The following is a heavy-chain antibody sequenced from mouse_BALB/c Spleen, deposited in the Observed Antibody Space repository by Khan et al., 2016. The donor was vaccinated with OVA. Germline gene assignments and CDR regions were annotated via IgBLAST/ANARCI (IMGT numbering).Heavy chain of an antibody. Sequence: EVQLQESGPGLVKPSQSLSLTCTVTGYSITSGYAWNWIRQFPGNKLEWMGYISYSGVTRYTPSLKSRISITRDTSKNQFFLQLNSVTTEDTATYDCARGNYYGYYVDYWGQGTTLTVSS. CDR2: ISYSGVT. J-gene: IGHJ2*01. CDR3: ARGNYYGYYVDY. CDR1: GYSITSGYA. V-gene: IGHV3-2*02. D-gene: IGHD1-1*01.